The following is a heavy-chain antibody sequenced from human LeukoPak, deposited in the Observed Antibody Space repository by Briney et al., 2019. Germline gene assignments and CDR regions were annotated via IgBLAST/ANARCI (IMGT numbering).Heavy chain of an antibody. V-gene: IGHV1-24*01. CDR3: ATGGPWFGELFSYMDV. CDR2: FDPEDGET. CDR1: GYTLTELS. D-gene: IGHD3-10*01. J-gene: IGHJ6*03. Sequence: ASVKVSCKVSGYTLTELSMHWVRQAPGKGLEWMGGFDPEDGETIYAQKFQGRVTMTEDTSTDTAYMELSSLRSEDTAVYYCATGGPWFGELFSYMDVWGKGTTATVSS.